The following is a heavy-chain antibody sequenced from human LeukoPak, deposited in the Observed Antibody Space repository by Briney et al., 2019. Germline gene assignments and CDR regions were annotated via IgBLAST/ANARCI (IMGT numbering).Heavy chain of an antibody. CDR2: IYTGGST. V-gene: IGHV3-66*01. J-gene: IGHJ4*02. Sequence: RGSLRLSCAASGFTVSSNYVKWVRQAPGKGLEWVSVIYTGGSTYYADSVKGRFAISRDNSKNTLYLQMSSLRAEGTAVYYCARDQRYCSSSSCPWEPFDYWGQGTLVSVSS. CDR1: GFTVSSNY. D-gene: IGHD2-2*01. CDR3: ARDQRYCSSSSCPWEPFDY.